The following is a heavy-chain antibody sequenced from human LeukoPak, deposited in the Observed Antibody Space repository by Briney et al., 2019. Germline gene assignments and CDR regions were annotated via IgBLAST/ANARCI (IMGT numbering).Heavy chain of an antibody. CDR2: IYYSGST. D-gene: IGHD2-2*01. J-gene: IGHJ6*03. Sequence: PSETLSLTCTVSGGSLSSGDYYWSWIRQPPGKGLEWIGYIYYSGSTYYNPSLKSRVTISVDTSKNQFSLKLSSVTAADTAVYYCARETAIVVVPAAITGGMDVWGKGTTVTVSS. V-gene: IGHV4-30-4*08. CDR3: ARETAIVVVPAAITGGMDV. CDR1: GGSLSSGDYY.